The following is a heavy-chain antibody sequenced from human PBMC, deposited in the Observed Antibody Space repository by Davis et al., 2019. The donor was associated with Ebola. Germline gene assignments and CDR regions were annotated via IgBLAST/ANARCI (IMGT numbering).Heavy chain of an antibody. Sequence: PGGSLRLSCAASGFSFSSYWMHWVRQAPGKGLEWVSVIYRDGRTYHADSVKGRFTISRDNSKNTVYLQMNSLRTEDTAVYYCTRHVSGDFWYFDLWGRGTLVTVSS. CDR2: IYRDGRT. CDR3: TRHVSGDFWYFDL. V-gene: IGHV3-66*04. CDR1: GFSFSSYW. D-gene: IGHD4-17*01. J-gene: IGHJ2*01.